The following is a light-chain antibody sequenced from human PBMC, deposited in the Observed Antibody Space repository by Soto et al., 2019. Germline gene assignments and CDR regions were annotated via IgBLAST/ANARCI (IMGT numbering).Light chain of an antibody. J-gene: IGKJ2*01. CDR3: QQYGSSPRT. CDR2: DAS. CDR1: QSVSSSS. Sequence: EIVLTQSPATLSLSPGERATLSCGASQSVSSSSLAWYQQKPGLAPRLLIYDASSRATGIPDRFSGSGSGTDFTLTITRLEPEDFAVYYCQQYGSSPRTFGQGTKLDIK. V-gene: IGKV3D-20*01.